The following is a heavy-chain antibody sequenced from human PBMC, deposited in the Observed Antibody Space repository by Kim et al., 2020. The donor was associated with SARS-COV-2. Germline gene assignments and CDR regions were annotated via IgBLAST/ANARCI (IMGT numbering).Heavy chain of an antibody. CDR3: ARDNDDSSGYYNAFDI. CDR1: GGTFSSYA. CDR2: IIPIFGTA. V-gene: IGHV1-69*13. J-gene: IGHJ3*02. D-gene: IGHD3-22*01. Sequence: SVKVSCKASGGTFSSYAISWVRQAPGQGLEWVGGIIPIFGTANYAQKFQGRVTITADESTSTAYMELSSLRSEDTAVYYCARDNDDSSGYYNAFDIWGQGTMVTVSS.